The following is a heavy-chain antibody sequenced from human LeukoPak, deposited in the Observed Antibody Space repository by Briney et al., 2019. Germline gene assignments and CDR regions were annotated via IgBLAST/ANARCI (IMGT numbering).Heavy chain of an antibody. CDR3: ARALVVVAATHGFDP. Sequence: GASVKVSCKASGYTFTSYGISWVSQAPGQGLEWMGWISAYNGKTNYAQKLQGRVTMTTDTSTSTAYMELRSLRADDTAVYYCARALVVVAATHGFDPWGQGTLVTVSS. CDR1: GYTFTSYG. CDR2: ISAYNGKT. V-gene: IGHV1-18*01. D-gene: IGHD2-15*01. J-gene: IGHJ5*02.